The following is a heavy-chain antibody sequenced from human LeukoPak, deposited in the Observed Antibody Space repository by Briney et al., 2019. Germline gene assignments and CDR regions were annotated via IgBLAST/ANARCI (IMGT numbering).Heavy chain of an antibody. CDR1: GYTFTGYY. D-gene: IGHD5-12*01. CDR2: INPNSGGT. J-gene: IGHJ4*02. Sequence: ASVKVSCKASGYTFTGYYMHWVRQAPGQGLEWMGWINPNSGGTNYAQKFQGRVTMTRDTSTSTAYMELRSLRSDDTAVYYCARTSHYVDIAATIPYGIYYFDYWGQGTLVTASS. V-gene: IGHV1-2*02. CDR3: ARTSHYVDIAATIPYGIYYFDY.